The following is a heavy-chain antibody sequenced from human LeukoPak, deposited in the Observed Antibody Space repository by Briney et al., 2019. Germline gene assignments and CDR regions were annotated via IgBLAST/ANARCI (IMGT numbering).Heavy chain of an antibody. CDR2: INPGDSDT. D-gene: IGHD2-15*01. CDR3: ARQGVVVVAATGYFDY. V-gene: IGHV5-51*01. Sequence: GESLKISCNGSGYXFTSYWIGWVRQMPGKGLEWMGTINPGDSDTRYSPSFQGQVTISADKSISTAYLQWSSLQASDTAMYYCARQGVVVVAATGYFDYWGQGTLVTVSS. J-gene: IGHJ4*02. CDR1: GYXFTSYW.